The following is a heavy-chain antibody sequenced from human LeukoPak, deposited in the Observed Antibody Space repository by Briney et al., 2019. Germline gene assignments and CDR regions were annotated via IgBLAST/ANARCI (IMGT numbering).Heavy chain of an antibody. CDR3: ARDRAVTRFDP. CDR2: IKQDGSEK. J-gene: IGHJ5*02. Sequence: PEGSLRLSCAASGFTFSSYWMSWVRQAPGKGLEWVANIKQDGSEKYYVDSVKGRFTISRDNAKNSLYLQMNSLRVEDTAVYYCARDRAVTRFDPWGQGTLVTVSS. CDR1: GFTFSSYW. D-gene: IGHD4-17*01. V-gene: IGHV3-7*01.